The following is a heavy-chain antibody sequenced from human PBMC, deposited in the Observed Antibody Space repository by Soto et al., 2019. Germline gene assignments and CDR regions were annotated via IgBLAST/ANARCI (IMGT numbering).Heavy chain of an antibody. D-gene: IGHD2-21*01. Sequence: VGSLRLSCAASGFTFSSYGMHWVRQAPGKGLEWVAVVWYDGSNKYYADSVKGRFTISRDNSKNTLYLQMNSLRAEDTAVYYCARDRLGYYYYGMDVWGQGTTVTVSS. V-gene: IGHV3-33*01. CDR2: VWYDGSNK. CDR3: ARDRLGYYYYGMDV. CDR1: GFTFSSYG. J-gene: IGHJ6*02.